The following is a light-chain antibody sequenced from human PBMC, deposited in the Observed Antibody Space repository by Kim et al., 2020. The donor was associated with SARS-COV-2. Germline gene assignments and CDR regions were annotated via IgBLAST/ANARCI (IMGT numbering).Light chain of an antibody. Sequence: EGPTNNCQSSQCVLYSPKNKSLFVGYQQNPGAPPEGLIYGACTRKSGVPDRLSGSGSGRDFSLTLSSLRAEDVAVYYCEQYYSLYTFGPGTKVGIK. CDR2: GAC. CDR3: EQYYSLYT. V-gene: IGKV4-1*01. J-gene: IGKJ3*01. CDR1: QCVLYSPKNKSL.